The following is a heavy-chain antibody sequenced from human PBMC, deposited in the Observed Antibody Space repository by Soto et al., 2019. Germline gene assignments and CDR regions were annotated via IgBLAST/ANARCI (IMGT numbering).Heavy chain of an antibody. D-gene: IGHD1-26*01. CDR3: AKDIHSGSNHLGADY. CDR2: ISDDGTKI. CDR1: GFTFSTYG. Sequence: QVQVVESGGGVAQPGGSLRLSCAASGFTFSTYGMHWVRQAPGKGLEWVACISDDGTKIYLTDSVKGRFTISRDNSKNTLYLQMNSLRAEDTAVYYCAKDIHSGSNHLGADYWGQGTLVTVSS. J-gene: IGHJ4*02. V-gene: IGHV3-30*18.